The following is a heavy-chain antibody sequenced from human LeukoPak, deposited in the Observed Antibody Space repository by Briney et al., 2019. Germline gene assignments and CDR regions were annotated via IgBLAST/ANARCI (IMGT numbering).Heavy chain of an antibody. CDR3: ARSSVDSSGYYYYFDY. CDR1: GFTFSNSA. V-gene: IGHV3-21*01. Sequence: GGPLRLSCAASGFTFSNSAMNWVRQVPGKGLEGVSSIDYDSSHIYYAASVKGRFPISRDNAKNSLYLQMNILRAEDTAVYYCARSSVDSSGYYYYFDYWGQGNLVTVSS. J-gene: IGHJ4*02. D-gene: IGHD3-22*01. CDR2: IDYDSSHI.